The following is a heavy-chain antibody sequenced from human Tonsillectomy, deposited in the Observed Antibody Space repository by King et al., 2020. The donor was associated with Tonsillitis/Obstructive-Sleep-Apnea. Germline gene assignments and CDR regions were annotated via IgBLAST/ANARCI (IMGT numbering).Heavy chain of an antibody. CDR3: TNQERLLWDYYYMDV. J-gene: IGHJ6*03. CDR1: GFSLSTSGVA. V-gene: IGHV2-5*02. Sequence: TLKESGPTLVKPPQTLTLTCTFSGFSLSTSGVAVGWIRQPPGKALEWLGVIYWDDDKDYSPSLKSRLTITKDTSKNQVVLTMTNVDPVDTGTYYCTNQERLLWDYYYMDVWGKGTTVTVSS. CDR2: IYWDDDK. D-gene: IGHD3-10*01.